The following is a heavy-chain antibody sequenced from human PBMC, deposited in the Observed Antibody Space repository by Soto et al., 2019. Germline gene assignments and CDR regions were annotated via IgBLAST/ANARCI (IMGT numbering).Heavy chain of an antibody. J-gene: IGHJ6*02. Sequence: PVGSLRLSCAASGFTFSRYEMNWVRQAPGKGLEWVSYISSSGSTIYYADSVKGRFTISRDNAKNSLYLQMNSLRAEDTAVYYCARGLRSSGYAMDVWGQGTTVTVSS. D-gene: IGHD6-13*01. CDR3: ARGLRSSGYAMDV. CDR2: ISSSGSTI. V-gene: IGHV3-48*03. CDR1: GFTFSRYE.